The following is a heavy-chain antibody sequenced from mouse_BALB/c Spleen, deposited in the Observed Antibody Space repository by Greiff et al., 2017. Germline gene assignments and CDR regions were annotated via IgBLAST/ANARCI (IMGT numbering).Heavy chain of an antibody. CDR2: IDPANGNT. V-gene: IGHV14-3*02. J-gene: IGHJ2*01. CDR3: AREKAYYYGSSYYFDY. Sequence: VQLKQSGAELVKPGASVKLSCTASGFNIKDTYMHWVKQRPEQGLEWIGRIDPANGNTKYDPKFQGKATITADTSSNTAYLQLSSLTSEDTAVYYCAREKAYYYGSSYYFDYWGQGTTLTVSS. CDR1: GFNIKDTY. D-gene: IGHD1-1*01.